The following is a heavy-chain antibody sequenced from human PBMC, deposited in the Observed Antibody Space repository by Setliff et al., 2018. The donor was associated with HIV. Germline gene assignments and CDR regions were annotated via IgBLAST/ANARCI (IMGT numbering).Heavy chain of an antibody. CDR1: GGSVSSDNW. D-gene: IGHD3-22*01. CDR2: IYHSEYT. CDR3: ASRVYYYDSNNFLREEGFDP. Sequence: SETLSLTCAVSGGSVSSDNWWTWVRQAPGKGLEWIGEIYHSEYTNYNPSLKSRVSMSVDKSKNQFSVKLTSVTAADTAVYYCASRVYYYDSNNFLREEGFDPWGQGTLVTVSS. V-gene: IGHV4-4*02. J-gene: IGHJ5*02.